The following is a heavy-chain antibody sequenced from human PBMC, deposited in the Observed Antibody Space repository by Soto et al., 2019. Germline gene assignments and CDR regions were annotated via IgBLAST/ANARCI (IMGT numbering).Heavy chain of an antibody. CDR1: GFTFSSYG. J-gene: IGHJ4*02. CDR3: ARVDWDFWRGYNRVFDY. V-gene: IGHV1-18*01. CDR2: ISAYNGNT. Sequence: ASVKVSCKASGFTFSSYGISWVRQAPGQGLEWMGWISAYNGNTNYAQQFQGRVTMTTDTSTTTAYMELRSLRSGDTAVYYCARVDWDFWRGYNRVFDYWGEGTLVTVSS. D-gene: IGHD3-3*01.